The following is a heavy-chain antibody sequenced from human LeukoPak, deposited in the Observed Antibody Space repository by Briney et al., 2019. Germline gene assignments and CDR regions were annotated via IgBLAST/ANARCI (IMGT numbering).Heavy chain of an antibody. CDR1: GSTFSRYW. J-gene: IGHJ4*02. D-gene: IGHD2-15*01. Sequence: PGGSLRLSCVASGSTFSRYWMTWVRQAPGKGLEWMGNIKYDGSETYYVDSVKGRFTISRDNTKNSVYLQLNSLRAEDTAVYYCARMLPIDYWGQGTLVTVSS. CDR2: IKYDGSET. CDR3: ARMLPIDY. V-gene: IGHV3-7*03.